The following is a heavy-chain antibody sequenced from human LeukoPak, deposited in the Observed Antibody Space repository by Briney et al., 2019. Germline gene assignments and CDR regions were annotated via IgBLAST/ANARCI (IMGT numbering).Heavy chain of an antibody. D-gene: IGHD4-11*01. CDR3: ARGTVSSNYGGYDY. CDR1: GYTFTSYD. V-gene: IGHV1-8*01. Sequence: ASVKVSCKASGYTFTSYDINWVRQATGQGLEWMGWMNPNSGNTGYAQKFQGGVTMTRNTSISTAYMELSSLRSEDTAVYYCARGTVSSNYGGYDYWGQGTLVTVSS. J-gene: IGHJ4*02. CDR2: MNPNSGNT.